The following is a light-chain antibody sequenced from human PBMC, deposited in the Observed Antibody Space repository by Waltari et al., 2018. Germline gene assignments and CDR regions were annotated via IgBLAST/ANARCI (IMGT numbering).Light chain of an antibody. V-gene: IGKV3-11*01. Sequence: DIVLTQSPGTLSLSPGERATLSCRASKSVNRYLAWYQHKHGQAPRLLIYVASNRATGIPGRFSGSGSGTDVSLPISSLEPEDFAVYYCQQRADWTPVTFGQGTRLEIK. CDR1: KSVNRY. CDR2: VAS. J-gene: IGKJ5*01. CDR3: QQRADWTPVT.